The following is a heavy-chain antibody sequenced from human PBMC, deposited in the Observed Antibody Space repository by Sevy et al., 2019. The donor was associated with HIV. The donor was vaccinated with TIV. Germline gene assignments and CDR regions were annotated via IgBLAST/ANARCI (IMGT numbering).Heavy chain of an antibody. D-gene: IGHD3-3*01. CDR1: GFTFRTYS. CDR2: ISDDSRYI. CDR3: ARDFTIFGVVSGIDY. J-gene: IGHJ4*02. V-gene: IGHV3-21*04. Sequence: GWSLRLSCAASGFTFRTYSMNWVRQAPGKGLEWLSSISDDSRYIYYSDSVKGRFTISRANAKNLLYLQMNNLGVEDTAIYYCARDFTIFGVVSGIDYWGQGNLVTVSS.